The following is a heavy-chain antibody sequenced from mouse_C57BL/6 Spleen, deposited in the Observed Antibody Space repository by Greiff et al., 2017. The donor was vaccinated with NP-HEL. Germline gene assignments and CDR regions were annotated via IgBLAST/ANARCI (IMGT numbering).Heavy chain of an antibody. CDR2: ISSGGDYI. V-gene: IGHV5-9-1*02. CDR3: TRAVITTVVAPFDY. Sequence: EVQRVESGEGLVKPGGSLKLSCAASGFTFSSYAMSWVRQTPEKRLEWVAYISSGGDYIYYADTVKGRFTISRDNARNTLYLQMSSLKSEDTAMYYCTRAVITTVVAPFDYWGQGTTRTVSS. D-gene: IGHD1-1*01. CDR1: GFTFSSYA. J-gene: IGHJ2*01.